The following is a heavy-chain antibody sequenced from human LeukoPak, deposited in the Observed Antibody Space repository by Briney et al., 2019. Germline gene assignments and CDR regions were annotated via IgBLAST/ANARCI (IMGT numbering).Heavy chain of an antibody. CDR1: GNSISSGYY. CDR2: IYHSGST. V-gene: IGHV4-38-2*02. D-gene: IGHD2-15*01. CDR3: ARETRSGGSLLRGNWFDP. Sequence: SETLSLTCTVSGNSISSGYYWGWIRQPPGKGLEWIGSIYHSGSTYYNPSLKSRVTISVDTSKNQFSLKLSSVTAADTAVYYCARETRSGGSLLRGNWFDPWGQGTLVTVSS. J-gene: IGHJ5*02.